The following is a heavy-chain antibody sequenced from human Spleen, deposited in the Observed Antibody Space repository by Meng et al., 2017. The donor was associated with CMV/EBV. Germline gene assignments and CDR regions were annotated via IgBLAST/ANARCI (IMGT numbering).Heavy chain of an antibody. D-gene: IGHD6-19*01. CDR2: ISHIGMT. Sequence: SETLSLTCAVYGGSFSGYDWSWIRQPPGKGLEWIGEISHIGMTSYNPSLKRRLIISLDTPKNQFSLKLTSVTAADTAVYYCARKWKVAGFFDYWGQGIRVTVSS. V-gene: IGHV4-34*01. CDR1: GGSFSGYD. CDR3: ARKWKVAGFFDY. J-gene: IGHJ4*02.